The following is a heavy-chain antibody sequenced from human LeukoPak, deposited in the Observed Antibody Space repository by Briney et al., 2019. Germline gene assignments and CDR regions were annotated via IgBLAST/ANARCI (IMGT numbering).Heavy chain of an antibody. V-gene: IGHV3-48*01. J-gene: IGHJ4*02. CDR2: ISSSSSTI. CDR3: ARVMGRYCSSTSCYVDY. CDR1: GFSFSSYR. Sequence: GGSLRLSCAASGFSFSSYRVNWVRQAPGKGLEWVSYISSSSSTIYYADSVKGRFTISRDNSKNTLYLQMNSLRAEDTAVYYCARVMGRYCSSTSCYVDYWGQGTLVTVSS. D-gene: IGHD2-2*01.